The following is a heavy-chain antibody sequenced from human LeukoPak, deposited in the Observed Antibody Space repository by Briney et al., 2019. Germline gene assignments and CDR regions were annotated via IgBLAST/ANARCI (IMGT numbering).Heavy chain of an antibody. Sequence: ASVTVSCKASGYTFTGYYMHWVRQAPGQGLEWMGWISAYNGNTNYAQKLQGRVTMTTDTSTSTAYMELRSLRSDDTAVYYCARHSGSRYYFDYWGQGTLVTVSS. J-gene: IGHJ4*02. CDR2: ISAYNGNT. D-gene: IGHD1-26*01. V-gene: IGHV1-18*04. CDR1: GYTFTGYY. CDR3: ARHSGSRYYFDY.